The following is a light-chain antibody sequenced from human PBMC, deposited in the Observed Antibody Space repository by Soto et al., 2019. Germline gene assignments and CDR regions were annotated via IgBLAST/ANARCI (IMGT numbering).Light chain of an antibody. V-gene: IGKV3-20*01. Sequence: EIVLRQSPGTMSLSPGERATLSRRASRSVSSSNLAWYQQKPGQAPRLLIYGASSRATGIPDRFSGSGSGTDFTLIIKRLEPEDFAVYYCQQYGSSITFGQGTLLEVK. J-gene: IGKJ5*01. CDR2: GAS. CDR3: QQYGSSIT. CDR1: RSVSSSN.